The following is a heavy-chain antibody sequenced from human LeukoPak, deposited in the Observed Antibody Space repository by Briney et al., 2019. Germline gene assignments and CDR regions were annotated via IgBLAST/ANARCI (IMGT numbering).Heavy chain of an antibody. V-gene: IGHV1-18*01. CDR3: ARCPLPGYYYYYGMDV. CDR2: ISAYNGNT. CDR1: GYTFTSYG. Sequence: ASVKVSCKASGYTFTSYGISWVRQAPGQGLEWMGWISAYNGNTSYAQRLQGRVTMTTDTSTSTAYMELRSLRSDDTAVYYCARCPLPGYYYYYGMDVWGQGTTVTVSS. D-gene: IGHD5/OR15-5a*01. J-gene: IGHJ6*02.